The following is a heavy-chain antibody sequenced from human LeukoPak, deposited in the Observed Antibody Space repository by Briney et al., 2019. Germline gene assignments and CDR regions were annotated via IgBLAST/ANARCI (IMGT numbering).Heavy chain of an antibody. J-gene: IGHJ4*02. CDR1: GYTFTSYY. V-gene: IGHV1-46*01. D-gene: IGHD3-22*01. Sequence: GASVKVSCKASGYTFTSYYMHWVRQAPGQGLEWMGIINPSGGSTSYAQMLQGGVTMTRDMSTSTVYMELSSLRSEDTAVYYCARGWYYYDIKGGGIDYWGQGTLVTVSS. CDR3: ARGWYYYDIKGGGIDY. CDR2: INPSGGST.